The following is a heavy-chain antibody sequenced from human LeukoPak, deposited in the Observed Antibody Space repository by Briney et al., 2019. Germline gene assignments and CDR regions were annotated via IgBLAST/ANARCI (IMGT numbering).Heavy chain of an antibody. V-gene: IGHV4-34*01. D-gene: IGHD2-21*01. CDR2: INHSGST. Sequence: SETLSLTCAVYGGSFSGYYWSWIRQPPGKGLEWIGEINHSGSTNYNPSLKSRVTISVDTSKDQFSLKLSSGTAADTAVYYCARGLRLWLRFPFDYWGQGTLVTVSS. J-gene: IGHJ4*02. CDR1: GGSFSGYY. CDR3: ARGLRLWLRFPFDY.